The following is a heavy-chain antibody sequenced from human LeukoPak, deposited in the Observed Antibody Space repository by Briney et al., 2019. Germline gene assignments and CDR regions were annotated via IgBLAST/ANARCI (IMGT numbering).Heavy chain of an antibody. V-gene: IGHV4-59*01. D-gene: IGHD4-11*01. Sequence: SETLSLTCTVSGGSISTYYWSWIRQPPGKGLEWIGHIYYSGSTNYSPSLKSRVTISVDTSKNQFSLRLSSVTAADTAVYYCARGYSNYDYWGQGTLVTVSS. CDR1: GGSISTYY. CDR2: IYYSGST. CDR3: ARGYSNYDY. J-gene: IGHJ4*02.